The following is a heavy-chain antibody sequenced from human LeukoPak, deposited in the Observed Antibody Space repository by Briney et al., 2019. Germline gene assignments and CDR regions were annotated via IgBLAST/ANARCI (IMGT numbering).Heavy chain of an antibody. CDR1: GYTFTSYG. CDR2: ISAYNGNT. V-gene: IGHV1-18*01. J-gene: IGHJ6*02. CDR3: ARKCGGSCYRLYYYYYYGMDV. Sequence: GASVKVSCKASGYTFTSYGISWVRQAPGQGLEWMGWISAYNGNTNYAQKLQGRVTMTTDTSTSTAYMELSSLRSEDTAVYYCARKCGGSCYRLYYYYYYGMDVWGQGTTVTVSS. D-gene: IGHD2-15*01.